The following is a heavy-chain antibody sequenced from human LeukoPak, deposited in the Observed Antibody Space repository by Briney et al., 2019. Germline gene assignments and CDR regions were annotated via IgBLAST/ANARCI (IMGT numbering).Heavy chain of an antibody. J-gene: IGHJ4*02. CDR1: GFTFDDYA. CDR2: IGWNSGTI. D-gene: IGHD2-15*01. V-gene: IGHV3-9*01. Sequence: PGGSLRLSCAASGFTFDDYAMHWVRQAPGKGLEWVSGIGWNSGTIDYADSVKGRFTISRDNAKNSLYLQMNSLRAEDTALYYCAKDGVVYCSGGSCYFDYWGQGTLVTVSS. CDR3: AKDGVVYCSGGSCYFDY.